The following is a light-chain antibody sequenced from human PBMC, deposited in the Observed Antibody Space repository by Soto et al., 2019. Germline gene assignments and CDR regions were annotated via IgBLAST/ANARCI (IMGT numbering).Light chain of an antibody. V-gene: IGLV2-8*01. Sequence: QSVLTQPPSASGFPGQSVTISCTGTSSDVGYYDYVSWYQQHPGKAPKLVIYEVTKRPSGVPDRVSASKSGNTASLTVSGLRAEDEADYYCSSYAGSYNFVFGSGTQLTVL. CDR3: SSYAGSYNFV. J-gene: IGLJ7*01. CDR2: EVT. CDR1: SSDVGYYDY.